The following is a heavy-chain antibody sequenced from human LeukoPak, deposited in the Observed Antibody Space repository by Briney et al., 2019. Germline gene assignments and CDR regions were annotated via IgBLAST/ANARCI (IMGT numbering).Heavy chain of an antibody. CDR3: ARAGRLRAAAGWFDP. J-gene: IGHJ5*02. Sequence: SETLSLTCTVSGGSISSYQWSWIRQPPGKGLEWIGNIYYSGSANYNPSLKSRVTISVDTSKNQFSLKLSPVTAADTAVYYCARAGRLRAAAGWFDPWGQGTLVTVSS. CDR1: GGSISSYQ. V-gene: IGHV4-59*12. D-gene: IGHD6-13*01. CDR2: IYYSGSA.